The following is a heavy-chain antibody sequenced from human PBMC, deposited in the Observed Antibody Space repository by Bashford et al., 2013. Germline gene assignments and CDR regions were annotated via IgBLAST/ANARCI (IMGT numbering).Heavy chain of an antibody. Sequence: SETLSLTCTVSGGSISSGGYYWSWIRQHPGKGLEWIGYIYYSGSTYYNPSLKSRVTISVDTSKNQFSLKLSSVTAADTAVYYCARSGGPDIVVVPAVYGFDYWGQGTLVTVSS. V-gene: IGHV4-31*03. CDR1: GGSISSGGYY. J-gene: IGHJ4*02. CDR2: IYYSGST. CDR3: ARSGGPDIVVVPAVYGFDY. D-gene: IGHD2-2*01.